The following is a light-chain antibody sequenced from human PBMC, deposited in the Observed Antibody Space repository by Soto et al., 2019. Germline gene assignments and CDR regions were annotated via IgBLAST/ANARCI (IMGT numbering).Light chain of an antibody. CDR2: DVS. J-gene: IGLJ7*01. Sequence: QSALTQPASVSGSPGQSITISCTGTSSDVGGYNYVSWYQQQPGKAPKLMIYDVSNRPSGVSNRFSGSKSVNTASLTISGLQAEDEADYYCISYTSSSTAVFGGGTQLTVL. CDR3: ISYTSSSTAV. V-gene: IGLV2-14*01. CDR1: SSDVGGYNY.